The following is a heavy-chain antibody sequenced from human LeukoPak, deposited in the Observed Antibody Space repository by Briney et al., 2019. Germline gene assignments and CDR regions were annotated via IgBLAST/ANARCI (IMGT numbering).Heavy chain of an antibody. CDR1: GFTFSSYG. D-gene: IGHD3-22*01. V-gene: IGHV3-30*18. CDR2: ISYDGSNK. CDR3: AKDILAVVDEEDLNYFDY. Sequence: PGGSLRLSCAASGFTFSSYGMHWVRQAPGKGLEWVAVISYDGSNKYYADSVKGRFTISRDNSKNTLYLQMNSLRAEDTAVYYCAKDILAVVDEEDLNYFDYWGQGTLVTVSS. J-gene: IGHJ4*02.